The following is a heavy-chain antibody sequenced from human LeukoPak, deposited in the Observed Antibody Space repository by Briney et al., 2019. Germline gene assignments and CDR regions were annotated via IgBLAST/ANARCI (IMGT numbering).Heavy chain of an antibody. D-gene: IGHD3-22*01. Sequence: SETLSLTCTVSGASLSSNYWSWIRQPPGKGLEWIGYIYGSGSTNYNPPLKSRVTISGDTSKNQVSLKLSSVTAADTAVYYCAIDPGITMIVVPRGAFDIWGQGTMVTVSS. V-gene: IGHV4-4*09. CDR2: IYGSGST. CDR1: GASLSSNY. J-gene: IGHJ3*02. CDR3: AIDPGITMIVVPRGAFDI.